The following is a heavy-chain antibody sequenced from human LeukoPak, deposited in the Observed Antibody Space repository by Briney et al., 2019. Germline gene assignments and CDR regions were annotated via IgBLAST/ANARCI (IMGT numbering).Heavy chain of an antibody. D-gene: IGHD3-10*01. CDR3: ARDHDMVRGVPLDY. Sequence: PGGSLRLSCAASGFTFSSYSMNWVRQAPGKGLEWVSSISSSSSYIYYADSVKGRFTNSRDNAKNSLYLQMNSLRAEDTAVYYCARDHDMVRGVPLDYWGQGTLVTVSS. V-gene: IGHV3-21*01. CDR2: ISSSSSYI. J-gene: IGHJ4*02. CDR1: GFTFSSYS.